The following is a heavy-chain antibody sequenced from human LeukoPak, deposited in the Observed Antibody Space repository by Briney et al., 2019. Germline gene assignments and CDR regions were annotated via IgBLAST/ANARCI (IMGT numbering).Heavy chain of an antibody. CDR1: GYAFTGYY. V-gene: IGHV1-2*02. D-gene: IGHD4-17*01. Sequence: ASVKVSCKASGYAFTGYYIHWVRQAPGQGLEWMGWINPNSGGTNYAQKFQGRVTMTRDMSISTAYMELRRLRSDDTAVYYCARDLARGDGDYVLYHWGQGTLVTVSS. J-gene: IGHJ5*02. CDR3: ARDLARGDGDYVLYH. CDR2: INPNSGGT.